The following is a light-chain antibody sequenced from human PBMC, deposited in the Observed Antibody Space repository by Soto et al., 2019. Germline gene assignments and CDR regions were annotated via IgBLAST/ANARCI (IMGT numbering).Light chain of an antibody. Sequence: EIVMTQSPATLSVSPGERATLSCRASQSVSSNLAWYQQKPGQAPRLLIYGASTRATGIPARFSGSESGTEFTLTISSLQSEDFAVYYCQQYNNWQDTFGQGTKLEIK. J-gene: IGKJ2*01. CDR2: GAS. CDR3: QQYNNWQDT. V-gene: IGKV3-15*01. CDR1: QSVSSN.